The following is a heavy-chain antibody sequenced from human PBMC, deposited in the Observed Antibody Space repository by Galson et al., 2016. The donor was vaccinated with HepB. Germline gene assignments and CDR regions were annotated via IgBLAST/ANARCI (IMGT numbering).Heavy chain of an antibody. D-gene: IGHD3-3*01. Sequence: SLRLSCAASGFSFKNYDMHWVRQTTGKGLEWVSTIDAAGATYYLGSVKGRFAISRENAKNSLYLQMNSLRAEDTAIYYCARAYYDFVYGMDVWGQGTTVTV. J-gene: IGHJ6*02. V-gene: IGHV3-13*01. CDR2: IDAAGAT. CDR3: ARAYYDFVYGMDV. CDR1: GFSFKNYD.